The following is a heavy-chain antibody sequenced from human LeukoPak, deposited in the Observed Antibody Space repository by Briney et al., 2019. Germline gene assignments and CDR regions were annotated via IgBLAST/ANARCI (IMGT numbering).Heavy chain of an antibody. CDR1: GFIFSHYY. V-gene: IGHV3-11*01. CDR3: ATMVVGAALFYFDL. CDR2: IDTSGRTI. J-gene: IGHJ2*01. Sequence: GGSLRLSCAASGFIFSHYYMSWIRQAPGKGLEWVAYIDTSGRTIYTADSVKGRFAISRDNTKDSLSLQMNSLRAEDTATYYCATMVVGAALFYFDLWGRGTLVTVSS. D-gene: IGHD6-25*01.